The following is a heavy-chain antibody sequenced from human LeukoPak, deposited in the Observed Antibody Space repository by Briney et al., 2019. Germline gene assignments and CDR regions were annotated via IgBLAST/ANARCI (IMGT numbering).Heavy chain of an antibody. D-gene: IGHD4-11*01. J-gene: IGHJ4*02. Sequence: GGSLRLSCTGPGFTFGDYTMSWVRQAPGEGLEWVGFIRTKADGGTTQYAASVKSKFTISRDDSKSIAYLQMNSLKTEDTAVYFCTRVLVRTTDYYFDYWGQGTLVTVSS. CDR3: TRVLVRTTDYYFDY. CDR2: IRTKADGGTT. V-gene: IGHV3-49*04. CDR1: GFTFGDYT.